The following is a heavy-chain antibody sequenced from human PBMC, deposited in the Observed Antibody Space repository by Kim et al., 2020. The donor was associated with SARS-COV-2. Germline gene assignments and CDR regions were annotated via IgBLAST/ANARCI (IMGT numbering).Heavy chain of an antibody. J-gene: IGHJ5*02. Sequence: SETLSLTCIVSGGSISSDNYYWGWIRQPPGGKGLEWIGSFYYSGSTYYNPSLRSRVTISLDTSKNQFSLKLTSVTAADTAVYYCARHTYYYDITGRFDPWGQGTLVTVSS. CDR2: FYYSGST. D-gene: IGHD3-22*01. CDR1: GGSISSDNYY. V-gene: IGHV4-39*01. CDR3: ARHTYYYDITGRFDP.